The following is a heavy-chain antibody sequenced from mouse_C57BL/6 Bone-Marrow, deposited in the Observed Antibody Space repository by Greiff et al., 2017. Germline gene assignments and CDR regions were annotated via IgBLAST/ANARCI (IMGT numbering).Heavy chain of an antibody. CDR2: INPNNGGT. CDR3: ARLLR. CDR1: GYTFTDYY. V-gene: IGHV1-26*01. Sequence: EVHLVESGPELVKPGASVKISCKASGYTFTDYYMNWVKQSHGKSLEWIGDINPNNGGTSYNQKFKGKATLTVDKSSSTAYMELRSMTSEDSAVYYCARLLRWGQGTTLTVSS. D-gene: IGHD1-1*01. J-gene: IGHJ2*01.